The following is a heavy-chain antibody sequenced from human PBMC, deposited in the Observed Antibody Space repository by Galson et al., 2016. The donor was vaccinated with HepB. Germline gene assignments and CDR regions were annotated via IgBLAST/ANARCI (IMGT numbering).Heavy chain of an antibody. CDR1: GFTFSIYA. CDR3: AKEYYDSSGYYYPDAFDI. D-gene: IGHD3-22*01. V-gene: IGHV3-23*01. CDR2: ISGSGGST. Sequence: SLRLSCAASGFTFSIYAMSWVRQAPGKGREWVSAISGSGGSTDYADSVKGRFTISRDNSKNTLYLQMNSLRADDTAVYYCAKEYYDSSGYYYPDAFDIWGQGTMVTVSS. J-gene: IGHJ3*02.